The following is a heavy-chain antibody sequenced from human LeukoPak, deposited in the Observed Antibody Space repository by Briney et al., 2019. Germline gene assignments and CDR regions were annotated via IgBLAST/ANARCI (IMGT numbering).Heavy chain of an antibody. D-gene: IGHD5-12*01. CDR2: VNPNSGGT. CDR1: GYTFTGYY. J-gene: IGHJ4*02. V-gene: IGHV1-2*02. Sequence: RSSVKVSCKASGYTFTGYYMYWVRQAPGQGLEWMGWVNPNSGGTNYEQKFQGRVTMTRDTSISADYMELSRLITDDTAVYYCASGVKWLEDYWGQGTLVTVSS. CDR3: ASGVKWLEDY.